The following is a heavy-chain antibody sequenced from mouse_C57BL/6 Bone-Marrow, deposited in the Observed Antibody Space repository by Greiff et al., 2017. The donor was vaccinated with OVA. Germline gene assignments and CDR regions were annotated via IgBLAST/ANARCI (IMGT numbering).Heavy chain of an antibody. CDR3: AKNYYGSSYGGGSY. J-gene: IGHJ2*01. D-gene: IGHD1-1*01. V-gene: IGHV1-81*01. CDR2: IYPRSGNT. Sequence: VQLQQSGAELARPGASVKLSCKASGYTFTSYGISWVKQRTGQGLEWIGEIYPRSGNTYYNEKFKGQATLTADKSSSTAYMELRSLTSEDSAVYFCAKNYYGSSYGGGSYWGQGTTLTVSS. CDR1: GYTFTSYG.